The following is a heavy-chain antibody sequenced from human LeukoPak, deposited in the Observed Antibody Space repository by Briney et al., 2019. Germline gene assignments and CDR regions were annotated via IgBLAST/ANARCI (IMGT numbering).Heavy chain of an antibody. CDR3: ARRDHGDYGDEY. J-gene: IGHJ4*02. CDR2: LKQDGSEK. D-gene: IGHD4-17*01. CDR1: GFTFSSYW. Sequence: GGSLRLSCAASGFTFSSYWIHWVRHAPGKGLEWVANLKQDGSEKYYVDSVKGRFTISRDNAKNSLYLQINSLRAQDTAVDYCARRDHGDYGDEYWGQGTLVTVSS. V-gene: IGHV3-7*01.